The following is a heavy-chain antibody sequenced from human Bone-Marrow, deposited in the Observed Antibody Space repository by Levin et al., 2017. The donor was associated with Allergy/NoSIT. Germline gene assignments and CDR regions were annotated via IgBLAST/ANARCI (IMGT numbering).Heavy chain of an antibody. CDR1: GGSFSGYY. V-gene: IGHV4-34*01. CDR3: ARGHSPRAAIVVVPAAPGGSYGFDY. CDR2: INHSGST. J-gene: IGHJ4*02. Sequence: KASETLSLTCAVYGGSFSGYYWSWIRQPPGKGLEWIGEINHSGSTNYNPSLKSRVTISVDTSKNQFSLKLSSVTAADTAVYYCARGHSPRAAIVVVPAAPGGSYGFDYWGQGTLVTVSS. D-gene: IGHD2-2*01.